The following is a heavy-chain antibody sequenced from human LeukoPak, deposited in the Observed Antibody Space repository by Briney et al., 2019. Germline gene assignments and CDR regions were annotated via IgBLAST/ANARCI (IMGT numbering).Heavy chain of an antibody. V-gene: IGHV3-74*01. CDR1: EFTFSSYW. J-gene: IGHJ5*02. CDR2: INSDGSST. Sequence: GGSLRLSCAASEFTFSSYWMHWVRQAPGKGLVWVSRINSDGSSTSYADSVKGRFTISRDNAKNTLYLQMNSLRAEDTAVYYCAGGPVAGKRGGWFDPWGQGTLVTVSS. D-gene: IGHD6-19*01. CDR3: AGGPVAGKRGGWFDP.